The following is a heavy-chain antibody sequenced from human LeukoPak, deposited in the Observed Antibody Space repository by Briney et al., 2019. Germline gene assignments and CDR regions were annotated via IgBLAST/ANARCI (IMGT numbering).Heavy chain of an antibody. CDR2: MTEGGAT. J-gene: IGHJ4*02. Sequence: PGGSLRLSCAASGFTLSSSALSWVRQAPGKGLEWVSVMTEGGATYYADSVRGQFTIPRDNSKNMLYLQMNSLRAEDTAVYYCAKLLLHWGRGAVVSVSS. V-gene: IGHV3-23*01. CDR1: GFTLSSSA. D-gene: IGHD3-22*01. CDR3: AKLLLH.